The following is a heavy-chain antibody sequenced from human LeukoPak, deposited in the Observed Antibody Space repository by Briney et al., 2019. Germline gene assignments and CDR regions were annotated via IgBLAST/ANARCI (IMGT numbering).Heavy chain of an antibody. D-gene: IGHD6-13*01. J-gene: IGHJ4*02. CDR2: ISYDGSDK. CDR3: AKSYGSGWYRGVIDY. CDR1: GFTFSSYG. V-gene: IGHV3-30*18. Sequence: PGRSLRLSCAASGFTFSSYGMHWVRQAPGKGLEWVAVISYDGSDKYYADSVKGRFTISRDNSKNTLYLQMNLRADDTAVYYCAKSYGSGWYRGVIDYWGQGTLVTVSS.